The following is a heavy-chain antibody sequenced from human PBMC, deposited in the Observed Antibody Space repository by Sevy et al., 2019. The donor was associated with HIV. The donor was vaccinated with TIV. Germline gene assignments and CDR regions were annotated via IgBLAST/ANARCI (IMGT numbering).Heavy chain of an antibody. CDR3: ARPYFGSESYSAFDI. CDR1: GDSISRSNFY. Sequence: SETLSLTCAVSGDSISRSNFYWGWIRQPPGKGLEWIGNIYYSGTTYSNPSLESRVTMSIDTSNNQFSLNLSSVITADTALYYCARPYFGSESYSAFDIWGQGTMVTVSS. CDR2: IYYSGTT. J-gene: IGHJ3*02. D-gene: IGHD3-10*01. V-gene: IGHV4-39*01.